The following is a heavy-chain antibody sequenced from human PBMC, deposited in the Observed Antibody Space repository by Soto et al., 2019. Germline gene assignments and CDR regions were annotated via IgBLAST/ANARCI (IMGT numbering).Heavy chain of an antibody. CDR3: ARAAHDDFWSGYYDMDV. D-gene: IGHD3-3*01. V-gene: IGHV3-23*01. CDR2: ISGSGGIT. CDR1: GFTFSSYA. Sequence: EVQLLESGGGLVQPGGSLRLSCATSGFTFSSYAMAWVRQAPGKGLEWVSAISGSGGITYHAASVKGRFSISRDNSRNMLYLQMNSLGAEDTAVYYCARAAHDDFWSGYYDMDVWVIGTTVTVSS. J-gene: IGHJ6*03.